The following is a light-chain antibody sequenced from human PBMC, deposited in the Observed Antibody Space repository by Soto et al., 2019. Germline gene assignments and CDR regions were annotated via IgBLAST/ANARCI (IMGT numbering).Light chain of an antibody. CDR2: GAS. CDR1: QTVGTN. CDR3: QQYNKWPLFT. Sequence: VLTQSPATLSVSPGERATLSCSASQTVGTNLACYQQRPGQAPRLLIYGASTSATGSPARFSGSGSGSEFTLTNRALQSDDFAVYYCQQYNKWPLFTFGPGTRVD. J-gene: IGKJ3*01. V-gene: IGKV3-15*01.